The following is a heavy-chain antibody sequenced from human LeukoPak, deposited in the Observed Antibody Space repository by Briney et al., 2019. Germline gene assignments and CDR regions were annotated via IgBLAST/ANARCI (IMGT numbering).Heavy chain of an antibody. V-gene: IGHV1-2*02. Sequence: ASVKVSCKTSGYTFASYGISWVRQAPGQGLEWMGWINPNSGGTNYAQKFQGRVTMTRDTSISTAYMELSRLRSDDTAVYYCARGLYSSSWFQFDPWGQGTLVTVSS. J-gene: IGHJ5*02. CDR2: INPNSGGT. D-gene: IGHD6-13*01. CDR1: GYTFASYG. CDR3: ARGLYSSSWFQFDP.